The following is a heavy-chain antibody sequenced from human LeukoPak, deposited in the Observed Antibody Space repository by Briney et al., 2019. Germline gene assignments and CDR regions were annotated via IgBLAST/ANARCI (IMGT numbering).Heavy chain of an antibody. Sequence: GGSLRLSCAASGLTFSSFGMHWVRQAPGEGLEWVAYIGYTGTDTYYADSVKGRFTISRDNSKNTVHLQVNSLRAADTALYSCARDLTERKYYIAYWGQGTLVTVSS. CDR3: ARDLTERKYYIAY. V-gene: IGHV3-30*02. J-gene: IGHJ4*02. CDR2: IGYTGTDT. D-gene: IGHD2-8*02. CDR1: GLTFSSFG.